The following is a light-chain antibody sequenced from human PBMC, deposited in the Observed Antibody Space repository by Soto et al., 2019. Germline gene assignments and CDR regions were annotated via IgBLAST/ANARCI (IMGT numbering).Light chain of an antibody. V-gene: IGKV2-28*01. CDR1: QSLLYGAGYMY. CDR2: LGS. CDR3: MQTLQTPYT. J-gene: IGKJ2*01. Sequence: DIVMTQSPLSMPVTPREPASIACRSSQSLLYGAGYMYVDWYLQKPGQPPHLLIFLGSNRASGVPDRFSGSVSGTDFTLKIRRVETEDVGIYYCMQTLQTPYTFGQGTKLEIK.